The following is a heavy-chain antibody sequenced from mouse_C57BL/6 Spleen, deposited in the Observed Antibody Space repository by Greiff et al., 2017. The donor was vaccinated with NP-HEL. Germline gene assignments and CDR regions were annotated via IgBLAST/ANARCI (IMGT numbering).Heavy chain of an antibody. CDR2: ISYDGSN. CDR3: ARPYYGYAWFAY. J-gene: IGHJ3*01. D-gene: IGHD2-9*01. CDR1: GYSITSGYY. Sequence: EVQLQESGPGLVKPSQSLSLTCSVTGYSITSGYYWNWIRQFPGNKLEWMGYISYDGSNNYNPSLKNRISITRDTSKNQFFLKLNSVTTEDTATYYCARPYYGYAWFAYWGQGTLVTVSA. V-gene: IGHV3-6*01.